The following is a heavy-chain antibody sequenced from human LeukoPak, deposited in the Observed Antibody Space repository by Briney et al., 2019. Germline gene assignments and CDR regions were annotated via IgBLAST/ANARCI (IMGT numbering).Heavy chain of an antibody. CDR3: ARQRSIVGATTDYYFDY. Sequence: SETLSLTCTASCGSISSYNWSWIRQPPGKGLEWIGYIYYSGSTNYNPSLKGRVTISVDTSKNQFSLKLSSVTAADTAVYYRARQRSIVGATTDYYFDYWGQGTLVTVSS. D-gene: IGHD1-26*01. CDR1: CGSISSYN. J-gene: IGHJ4*02. CDR2: IYYSGST. V-gene: IGHV4-59*01.